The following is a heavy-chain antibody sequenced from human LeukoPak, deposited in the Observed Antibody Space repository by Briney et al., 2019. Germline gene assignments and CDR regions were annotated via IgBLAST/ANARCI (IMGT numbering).Heavy chain of an antibody. CDR2: MKPNSGNT. Sequence: ASVKVSCKASGYTFTSYDINWVRQATGQGLEWMGWMKPNSGNTGYAQKFQGRVTMTRNTSISTAYMELSSLRSEDTAVYYCARGKLGYCTNGVCYFYYGMDVWGQGTTVTVSS. CDR3: ARGKLGYCTNGVCYFYYGMDV. CDR1: GYTFTSYD. D-gene: IGHD2-8*01. V-gene: IGHV1-8*01. J-gene: IGHJ6*02.